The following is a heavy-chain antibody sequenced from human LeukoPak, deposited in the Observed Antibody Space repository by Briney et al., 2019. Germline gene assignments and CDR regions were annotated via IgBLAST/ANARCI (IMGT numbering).Heavy chain of an antibody. Sequence: SETLSLTCAVSGYSISSGYYWGWIRQPPGKGLEWIGSIYHSGSTYYNPSLKSRVTISVDTSKNQFSLKLSSVTAADTAVYYCAGAYYGYCSSTSCYTHWGQGTLVTVSS. J-gene: IGHJ4*02. CDR2: IYHSGST. D-gene: IGHD2-2*02. CDR1: GYSISSGYY. V-gene: IGHV4-38-2*01. CDR3: AGAYYGYCSSTSCYTH.